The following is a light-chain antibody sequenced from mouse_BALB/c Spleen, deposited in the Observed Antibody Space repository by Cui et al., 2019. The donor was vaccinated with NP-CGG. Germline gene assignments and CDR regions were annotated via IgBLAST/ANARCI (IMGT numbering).Light chain of an antibody. CDR3: ALWYSNHWV. J-gene: IGLJ1*01. CDR2: GTN. CDR1: TGAVTTSNY. V-gene: IGLV1*01. Sequence: QAVVTQESALTTSPCRSSTGAVTTSNYANWVQEKPDHLFTGLIGGTNNRAPGVPARFSGSLIGDKAALTITGAQTEDEAIYFCALWYSNHWVFGGGTKLTVL.